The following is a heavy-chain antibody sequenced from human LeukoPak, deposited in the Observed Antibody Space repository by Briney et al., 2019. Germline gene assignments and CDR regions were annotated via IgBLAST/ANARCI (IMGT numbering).Heavy chain of an antibody. J-gene: IGHJ6*03. D-gene: IGHD6-13*01. CDR2: IKQDGSEK. CDR1: GFTFSSYW. Sequence: GGSLRLSCAASGFTFSSYWMSWVRQAPGKGLEWVANIKQDGSEKYYVDSVKGRFTISRDNAKNSLYLQMNSLRAEDTAVYYCARVGSSSWYGYYYYYYYMDVWGKGTTVTVSS. V-gene: IGHV3-7*01. CDR3: ARVGSSSWYGYYYYYYYMDV.